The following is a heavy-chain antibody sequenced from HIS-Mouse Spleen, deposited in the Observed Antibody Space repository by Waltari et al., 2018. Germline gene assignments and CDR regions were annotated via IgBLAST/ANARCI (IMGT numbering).Heavy chain of an antibody. Sequence: QVQLVESGGGVVQPGRSLRLPLSASGFTFSSFARHWVRQAPGKGLEWVAVISYDGSNKYYADSVKGRFTISRDNSKNTLYLQMNSLRAEDTAVYYCARVTGGGYWGQGTLVTVSS. CDR1: GFTFSSFA. CDR2: ISYDGSNK. CDR3: ARVTGGGY. J-gene: IGHJ4*02. V-gene: IGHV3-30-3*01. D-gene: IGHD3-10*01.